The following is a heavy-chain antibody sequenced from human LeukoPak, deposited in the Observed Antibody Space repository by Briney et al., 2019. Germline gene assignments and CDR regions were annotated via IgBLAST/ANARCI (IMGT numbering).Heavy chain of an antibody. CDR1: GFTFSSYG. CDR3: AREAPPSYCTNGVCSDGAFDI. J-gene: IGHJ3*02. V-gene: IGHV3-30*02. D-gene: IGHD2-8*01. CDR2: IRYDGSNK. Sequence: GGTLRLSCAASGFTFSSYGMHGVRQAPGKGLEWGAFIRYDGSNKYYADSVKGRFTISRDNSKNTLYLQMNGQRAEDTAAYYCAREAPPSYCTNGVCSDGAFDIWGQGTVVTVSS.